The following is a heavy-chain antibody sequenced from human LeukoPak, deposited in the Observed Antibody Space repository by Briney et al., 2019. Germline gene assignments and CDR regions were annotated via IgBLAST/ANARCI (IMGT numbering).Heavy chain of an antibody. D-gene: IGHD3-10*01. CDR1: GGSISSGGYY. Sequence: SQTLSLTCTVSGGSISSGGYYWSWIRQHPGKGLEWIGYIYYSGSTYYNPSPKSRATISVDTSKNQFSLKLSSVTAADTAVYYCARTRLMVRGPNGAFDIWGQGTMVTVSS. J-gene: IGHJ3*02. CDR3: ARTRLMVRGPNGAFDI. CDR2: IYYSGST. V-gene: IGHV4-31*03.